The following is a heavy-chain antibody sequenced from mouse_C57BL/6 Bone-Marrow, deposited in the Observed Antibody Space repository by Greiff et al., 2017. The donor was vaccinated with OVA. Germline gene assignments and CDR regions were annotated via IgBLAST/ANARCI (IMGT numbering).Heavy chain of an antibody. D-gene: IGHD2-5*01. Sequence: QVQLQQPGTELVKPGASVKLSCKASGYTFTSYWMHWVKQRPGQGLEWIGNINPSNGGTNYNEKFKSKATLTVDKSSSTAYMQLSSLTSEDSAVYYCARDERYSNYGAWYFDVWGTGTTVTVSS. CDR2: INPSNGGT. V-gene: IGHV1-53*01. CDR1: GYTFTSYW. J-gene: IGHJ1*03. CDR3: ARDERYSNYGAWYFDV.